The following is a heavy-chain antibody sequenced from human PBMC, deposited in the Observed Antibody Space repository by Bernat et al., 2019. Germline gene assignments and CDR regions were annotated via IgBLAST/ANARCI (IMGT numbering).Heavy chain of an antibody. CDR3: TTGDTK. CDR1: GFTFSNVW. Sequence: EVQLVEFGGGLVKPGGSLRLSCAASGFTFSNVWMSWVRQAPGKGLEWVGRIKSKTDGGTIEYAAPVKGRFTISRDDSKNMVFFQMNGPKSEDTAVYYCTTGDTKWGQGTLVTVSS. CDR2: IKSKTDGGTI. J-gene: IGHJ4*02. V-gene: IGHV3-15*01.